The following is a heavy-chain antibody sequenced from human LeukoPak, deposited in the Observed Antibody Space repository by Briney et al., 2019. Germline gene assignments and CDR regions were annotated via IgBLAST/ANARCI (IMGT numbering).Heavy chain of an antibody. Sequence: PGGSLRLSCAASGFTFSTYALHWVRQVPGKGLEYVSAISSIGGTTYYANSVKGRFTISRDNSKNTLYLQMGSLKPEDTAVYYCARGSWSAADTNIDYWGQGTLVTVSS. CDR1: GFTFSTYA. D-gene: IGHD6-13*01. J-gene: IGHJ4*02. CDR3: ARGSWSAADTNIDY. V-gene: IGHV3-64*01. CDR2: ISSIGGTT.